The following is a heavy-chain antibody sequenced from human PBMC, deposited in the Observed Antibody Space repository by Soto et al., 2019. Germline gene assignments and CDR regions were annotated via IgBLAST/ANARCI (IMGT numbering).Heavy chain of an antibody. CDR1: GGSISSYY. CDR3: ARRYGGNLDY. Sequence: PSETLSLTFTVSGGSISSYYWSWIRQPPGKGLEWIGYIYYSGSTNYNPSLRSRVTISVDTSKNQFSLKLSSVTAADTAVYYCARRYGGNLDYWGQGTLVTVSS. J-gene: IGHJ4*02. V-gene: IGHV4-59*08. D-gene: IGHD1-26*01. CDR2: IYYSGST.